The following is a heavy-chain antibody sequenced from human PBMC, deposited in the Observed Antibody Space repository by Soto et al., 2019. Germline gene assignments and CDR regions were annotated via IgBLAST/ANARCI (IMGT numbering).Heavy chain of an antibody. CDR2: ISYDGGKK. D-gene: IGHD6-13*01. Sequence: PGGSLRLSCAASGFNFSSYAMHWVRQAPGKGLEWVAVISYDGGKKYYADSLKGRFTISRDNSKNTLYVEMNSLSAEGTAVYYCAREGQPAAGTTPHNWGQGTLVTVSS. V-gene: IGHV3-30*04. J-gene: IGHJ4*02. CDR3: AREGQPAAGTTPHN. CDR1: GFNFSSYA.